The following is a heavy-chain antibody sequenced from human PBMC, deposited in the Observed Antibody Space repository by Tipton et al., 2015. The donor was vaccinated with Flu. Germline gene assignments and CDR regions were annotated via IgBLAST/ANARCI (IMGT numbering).Heavy chain of an antibody. D-gene: IGHD4-11*01. V-gene: IGHV4-38-2*01. CDR2: TFHSGNS. CDR1: GDSIRSSNYY. J-gene: IGHJ5*02. CDR3: ARRDYSNYVSDPKNWFDP. Sequence: TLSLTCGVSGDSIRSSNYYWGWIRQPPGKGLEWIGNTFHSGNSYLNPSLKSRVTISVDTSKNQFSLKLRSVTAADTAVYFCARRDYSNYVSDPKNWFDPWGPGTLVTVSS.